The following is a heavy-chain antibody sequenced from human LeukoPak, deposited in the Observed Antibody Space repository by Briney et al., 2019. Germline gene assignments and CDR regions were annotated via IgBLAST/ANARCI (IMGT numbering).Heavy chain of an antibody. J-gene: IGHJ6*02. D-gene: IGHD2-15*01. V-gene: IGHV1-69*13. CDR3: ARDLARYCSGGSCYSGSYYYYGMDV. CDR1: GGTFSSYA. Sequence: ASVKVSCKASGGTFSSYAISWVRQAPGQGLEWMGGIIPIFGTANYAQKFQGRVTITADESTSTAYMELSSLRSEDTAVYYCARDLARYCSGGSCYSGSYYYYGMDVWGQGTTVTVSS. CDR2: IIPIFGTA.